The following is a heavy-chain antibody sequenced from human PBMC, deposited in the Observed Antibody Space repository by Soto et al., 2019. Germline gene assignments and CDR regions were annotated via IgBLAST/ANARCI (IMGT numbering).Heavy chain of an antibody. J-gene: IGHJ5*02. CDR3: VRDGTKTLRDWFDP. Sequence: SETLSLTCTVSGASISGFYWSWIRKSAGKGLEWIGRIYATGTTDYNPSLKSRVMMSVDTSKKQFSLKLRSVTAAGTAVYYCVRDGTKTLRDWFDPWGQGISVTVSS. CDR2: IYATGTT. D-gene: IGHD1-1*01. CDR1: GASISGFY. V-gene: IGHV4-4*07.